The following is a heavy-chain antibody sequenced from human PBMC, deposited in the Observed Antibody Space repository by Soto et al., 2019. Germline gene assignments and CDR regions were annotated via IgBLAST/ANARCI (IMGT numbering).Heavy chain of an antibody. V-gene: IGHV4-39*07. CDR1: GDSISTNSYS. Sequence: PSETLSLTCTVSGDSISTNSYSWGWIRQPPGQGLEWIGLFYYSGSTHYNPSLKSRLTVSVDTSKNQFSLKLSSVTAADTAVYYCARPHGGSSGWDNWFDTWGQGTLVTVSS. CDR2: FYYSGST. D-gene: IGHD6-25*01. CDR3: ARPHGGSSGWDNWFDT. J-gene: IGHJ5*02.